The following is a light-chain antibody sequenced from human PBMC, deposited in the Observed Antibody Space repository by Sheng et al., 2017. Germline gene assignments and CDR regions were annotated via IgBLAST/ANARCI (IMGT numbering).Light chain of an antibody. CDR3: HQYNNYSWT. V-gene: IGKV1-5*03. J-gene: IGKJ1*01. Sequence: DTQLTQSPSSLSASVGDRVTITCQASQFISIWLAWYQQKPGKAPKLLISKASDLEPGVPSRFSGSRSGTEFTLTISSLQPDDFATYYCHQYNNYSWTFGQGTKVEIK. CDR2: KAS. CDR1: QFISIW.